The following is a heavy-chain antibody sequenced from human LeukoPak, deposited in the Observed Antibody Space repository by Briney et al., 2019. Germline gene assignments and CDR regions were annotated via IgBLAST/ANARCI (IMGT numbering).Heavy chain of an antibody. J-gene: IGHJ3*02. V-gene: IGHV4-39*07. CDR2: IYYSGKT. CDR3: ARGAVGAFDI. Sequence: SETLSLTCSVSGSYIDNYYWGWIRQAPGKGPEWIGSIYYSGKTYYNPSLKSRVTISVDTSKNQFSLKLSSVTAADTAVYYCARGAVGAFDIWGQGTMVTVSS. D-gene: IGHD3-16*01. CDR1: GSYIDNYY.